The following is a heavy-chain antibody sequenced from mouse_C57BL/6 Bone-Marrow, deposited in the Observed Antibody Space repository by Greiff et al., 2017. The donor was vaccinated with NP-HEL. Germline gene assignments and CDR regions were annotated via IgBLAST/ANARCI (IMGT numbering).Heavy chain of an antibody. J-gene: IGHJ1*03. V-gene: IGHV1-15*01. Sequence: QVQLKESGAELVRPGASVTLSCKASGYTFTDYEMHWVKQTPVHGLEWIGAIDPETGGTAYNQKFKGKAILTADKSSSTAYMELRSLTSEDSAVYYCTIYGSSLWYFDVWGTGTTVTVSS. CDR2: IDPETGGT. CDR3: TIYGSSLWYFDV. D-gene: IGHD1-1*01. CDR1: GYTFTDYE.